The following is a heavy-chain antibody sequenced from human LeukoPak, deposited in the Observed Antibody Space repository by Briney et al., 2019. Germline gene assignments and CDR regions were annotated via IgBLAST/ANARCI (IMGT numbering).Heavy chain of an antibody. J-gene: IGHJ4*02. CDR1: GFTFSSYG. CDR2: ISYDGSNR. CDR3: AKERGGITGYFDY. D-gene: IGHD1-26*01. V-gene: IGHV3-30*18. Sequence: GSLRLSCAASGFTFSSYGMHWVRQAPGKGLEWVAVISYDGSNRYYADSVKGRFTISRDNSRNTLYLQMNNLRPEDTAIHYCAKERGGITGYFDYWGQGTLVTVSS.